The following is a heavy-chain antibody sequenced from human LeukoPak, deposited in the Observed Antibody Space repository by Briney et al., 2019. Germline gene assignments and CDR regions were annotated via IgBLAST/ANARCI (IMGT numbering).Heavy chain of an antibody. CDR2: ISSSGSTI. CDR1: GFTFSDYY. V-gene: IGHV3-11*01. J-gene: IGHJ4*02. CDR3: ARDSESYYGSFDY. Sequence: GGSLRLSCAASGFTFSDYYMSWIRQAPGRGLEWVSYISSSGSTIYYADSVKGRFTISRDNAKNSLYLQMNSLRAEDTAVYYCARDSESYYGSFDYWGQGTLVTVSS. D-gene: IGHD1-26*01.